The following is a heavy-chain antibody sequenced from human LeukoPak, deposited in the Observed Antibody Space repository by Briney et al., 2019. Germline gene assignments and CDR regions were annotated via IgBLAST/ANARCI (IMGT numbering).Heavy chain of an antibody. Sequence: GGSLRLSCAASGFTFDDYAMHWVRHAPGKGLEWVSLISGDGGSTYYADSVKGRFTISRDNSKNSLYLQMNSLRAEDTAVYYCAKELAGTISPDSWGQGTLVTVSS. CDR2: ISGDGGST. V-gene: IGHV3-43*02. CDR1: GFTFDDYA. CDR3: AKELAGTISPDS. J-gene: IGHJ4*02. D-gene: IGHD6-19*01.